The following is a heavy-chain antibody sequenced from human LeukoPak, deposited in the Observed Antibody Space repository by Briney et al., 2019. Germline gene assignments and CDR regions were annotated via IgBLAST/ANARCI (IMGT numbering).Heavy chain of an antibody. V-gene: IGHV1-18*01. CDR1: GYTFTSYG. J-gene: IGHJ4*02. CDR2: ISAYNGNT. CDR3: ARDLWAVLTGAAAGTTGDY. D-gene: IGHD6-13*01. Sequence: ASVKVSCKASGYTFTSYGISWVRQAPGQGLEWMGWISAYNGNTNYAQKLQGRVTMTTDTSTSTAYRELRSLRSDDTAVYYCARDLWAVLTGAAAGTTGDYWGQGTLVTVSS.